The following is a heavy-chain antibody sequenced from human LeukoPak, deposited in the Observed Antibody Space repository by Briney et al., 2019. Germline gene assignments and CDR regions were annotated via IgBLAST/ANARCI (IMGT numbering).Heavy chain of an antibody. V-gene: IGHV3-33*01. J-gene: IGHJ4*02. CDR3: ARAAYDNSGYLTL. Sequence: GRSLRLFCVASGFTFSSYGMHWVRQAPGKGLEWVAVIWYDGTNKYYADSVKGRFTISRDSPKNTLYLQMNSLRAEDTAVYYCARAAYDNSGYLTLWGQGTLVTVSS. CDR1: GFTFSSYG. CDR2: IWYDGTNK. D-gene: IGHD3-22*01.